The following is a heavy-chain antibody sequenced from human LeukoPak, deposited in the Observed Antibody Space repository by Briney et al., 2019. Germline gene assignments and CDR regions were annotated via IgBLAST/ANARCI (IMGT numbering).Heavy chain of an antibody. D-gene: IGHD3-3*01. V-gene: IGHV3-23*01. CDR3: ARAVERFLGGLYYYYYMDV. CDR1: GFTFRSYA. J-gene: IGHJ6*03. Sequence: GGSLRLSCAVSGFTFRSYAMKWVRQAPGKGLEWVSAITADGSSTHYTISVKGRFIISRDTPKNTLYLQMNNLRAEDTAVYFCARAVERFLGGLYYYYYMDVWGKGTTVTVSS. CDR2: ITADGSST.